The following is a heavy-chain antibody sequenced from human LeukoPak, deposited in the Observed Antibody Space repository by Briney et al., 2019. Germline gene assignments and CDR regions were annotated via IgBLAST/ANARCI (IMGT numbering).Heavy chain of an antibody. CDR2: ISSSGGTI. CDR3: ARVLHAYLQSSPLNY. J-gene: IGHJ4*02. CDR1: GFTFSDYY. V-gene: IGHV3-11*04. D-gene: IGHD4-11*01. Sequence: PGGSLRLSCAASGFTFSDYYMSWIRQAPGKGLEWVSYISSSGGTIYYADSVKGRFTISRDNAKNSLYLQMNSLRAEDTAVYYCARVLHAYLQSSPLNYWGRGTLVTVSS.